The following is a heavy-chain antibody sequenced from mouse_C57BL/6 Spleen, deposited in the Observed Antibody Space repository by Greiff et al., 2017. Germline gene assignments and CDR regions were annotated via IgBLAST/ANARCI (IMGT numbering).Heavy chain of an antibody. Sequence: QQSCKASGYTFTSYWMHWVKQRPGQGLEWIGNINPSNGGTNYNEKFKSKATLTVDKSSSTAYMQLSSLTSEDSAVYYCASPNWDYFDYWGQGTTLTVSS. J-gene: IGHJ2*01. CDR2: INPSNGGT. V-gene: IGHV1-53*01. CDR3: ASPNWDYFDY. CDR1: GYTFTSYW. D-gene: IGHD4-1*01.